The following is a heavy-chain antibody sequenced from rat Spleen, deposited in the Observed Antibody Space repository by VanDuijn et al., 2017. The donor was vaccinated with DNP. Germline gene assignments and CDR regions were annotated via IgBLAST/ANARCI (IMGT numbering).Heavy chain of an antibody. Sequence: EVQLVESGGGLVQPGRSMKLSCAASGFTFSNYDMAWVRQAPTKGLEWVASISPSGGSAYYRDSVKGRFTISRDNAQSTLYLQMNNLRSEDTAMYYCSSGGPNMVQGNWFAYWGQGTLVTVSS. J-gene: IGHJ3*01. CDR2: ISPSGGSA. D-gene: IGHD1-11*01. CDR3: SSGGPNMVQGNWFAY. V-gene: IGHV5-25*01. CDR1: GFTFSNYD.